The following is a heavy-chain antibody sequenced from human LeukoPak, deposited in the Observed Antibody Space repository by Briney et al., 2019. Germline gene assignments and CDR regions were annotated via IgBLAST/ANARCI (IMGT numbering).Heavy chain of an antibody. V-gene: IGHV4-4*09. CDR2: IYTSGST. CDR3: ARYYSPRGLVRKYYYYYMDV. J-gene: IGHJ6*03. D-gene: IGHD6-6*01. Sequence: PSKTLSLTCTVSGGSISSYYWSWIRQPPGKGLEWIGYIYTSGSTNYNPSLKSRVTISVDTSKNQFSLKLSSVTAADTAVYYCARYYSPRGLVRKYYYYYMDVWGKGTTVTVSS. CDR1: GGSISSYY.